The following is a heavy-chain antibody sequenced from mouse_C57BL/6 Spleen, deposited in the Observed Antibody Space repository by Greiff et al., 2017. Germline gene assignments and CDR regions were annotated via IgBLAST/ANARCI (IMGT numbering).Heavy chain of an antibody. D-gene: IGHD4-1*02. J-gene: IGHJ4*01. CDR1: GYAFSSSW. Sequence: QVQLQQSGPELVKPGASVKISCKASGYAFSSSWMNWVKQRPGKGLEWIGRIYPGDGDTNYNGKFKGKATLTADKSSSTAYMQLSSLTSEDSAVYFCATQLPYYAMDYWGQGTSVTVSS. CDR3: ATQLPYYAMDY. CDR2: IYPGDGDT. V-gene: IGHV1-82*01.